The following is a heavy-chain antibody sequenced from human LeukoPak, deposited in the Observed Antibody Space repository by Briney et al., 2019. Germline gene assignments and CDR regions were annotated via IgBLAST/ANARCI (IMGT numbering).Heavy chain of an antibody. D-gene: IGHD6-19*01. J-gene: IGHJ4*02. CDR3: AKVGYSSGWYNPYYFDY. CDR1: GGSFSGYY. CDR2: INHSGST. Sequence: SETLSLTCAVYGGSFSGYYWSWIRQPPGKGLEWIGEINHSGSTNYNPSLKSRVTISVDTSKNQFSLKLSSVTAADTAVYYCAKVGYSSGWYNPYYFDYWGQGTLVTVSS. V-gene: IGHV4-34*01.